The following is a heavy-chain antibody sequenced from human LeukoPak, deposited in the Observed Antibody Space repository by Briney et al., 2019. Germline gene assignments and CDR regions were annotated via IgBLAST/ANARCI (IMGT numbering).Heavy chain of an antibody. CDR2: ISYDGSNK. CDR1: GFTFNNYG. D-gene: IGHD1-26*01. V-gene: IGHV3-30*18. CDR3: AKGESGIVGATSRFDY. J-gene: IGHJ4*02. Sequence: PGGSLRLSCAASGFTFNNYGMHWVRQAPGKGLEWVAVISYDGSNKYYADSVKGRFTISRDNSKNTLYLQMNSLRAEDTAVYYCAKGESGIVGATSRFDYWGQGTLVTVSS.